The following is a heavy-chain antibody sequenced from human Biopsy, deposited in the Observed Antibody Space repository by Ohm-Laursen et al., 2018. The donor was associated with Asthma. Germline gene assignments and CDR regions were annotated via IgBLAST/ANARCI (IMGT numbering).Heavy chain of an antibody. J-gene: IGHJ6*02. CDR2: ISPVFGST. V-gene: IGHV1-69*06. Sequence: ASVKVSCKASGDSFSNYTISWVRQAPGLGLEWMGGISPVFGSTNIAQKFQGRVTISADIFTKTAYLEVSSLRSDDTAVYYCASPSSSREILYYYYNMDIWGQGTTVTV. CDR3: ASPSSSREILYYYYNMDI. CDR1: GDSFSNYT. D-gene: IGHD6-13*01.